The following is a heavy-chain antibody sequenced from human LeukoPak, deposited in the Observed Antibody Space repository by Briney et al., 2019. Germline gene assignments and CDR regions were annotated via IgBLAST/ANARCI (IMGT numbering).Heavy chain of an antibody. CDR1: GGSFSGYY. J-gene: IGHJ4*02. CDR2: INHSGST. CDR3: ARPTTGTTNYFDC. D-gene: IGHD1-7*01. V-gene: IGHV4-34*01. Sequence: SETLSLTCAVYGGSFSGYYWSWIRQPPGKGLEWIGEINHSGSTNYNPSLKSRVTISVDTSKNQFSLKLSSVTAADTAVYYCARPTTGTTNYFDCWGQGTLVTVSS.